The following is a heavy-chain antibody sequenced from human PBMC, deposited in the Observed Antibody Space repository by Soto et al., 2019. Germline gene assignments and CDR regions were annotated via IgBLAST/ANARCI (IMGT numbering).Heavy chain of an antibody. D-gene: IGHD6-6*01. V-gene: IGHV3-30-3*01. CDR1: GFTFSSYA. J-gene: IGHJ6*02. Sequence: PGGSLRLSCAASGFTFSSYAMHWVRQAPGKGQAWPAVISYDGSNKYYADSVKGRFTISRDNIKNTLYLQMNSVVCDDTAVYYCGREGEDLVHNYNDGRDAVGREATGAGSS. CDR3: GREGEDLVHNYNDGRDA. CDR2: ISYDGSNK.